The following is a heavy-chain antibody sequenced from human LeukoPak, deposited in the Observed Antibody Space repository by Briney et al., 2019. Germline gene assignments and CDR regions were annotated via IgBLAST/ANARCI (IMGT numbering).Heavy chain of an antibody. D-gene: IGHD5-12*01. CDR1: GGSFSGYY. Sequence: SQTLSLTRAVYGGSFSGYYCSSIRQPPGKGLEWIGEINHSGSTNYNPSLKSRVTRSVDTSKNQFSLKLSSVTAADTAVYYCARTRSRYNSGYAPTYDMDVWGQGTTVTVSS. CDR2: INHSGST. V-gene: IGHV4-34*01. CDR3: ARTRSRYNSGYAPTYDMDV. J-gene: IGHJ6*02.